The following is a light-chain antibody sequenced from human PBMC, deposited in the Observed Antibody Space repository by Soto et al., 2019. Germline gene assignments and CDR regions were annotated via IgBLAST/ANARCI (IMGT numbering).Light chain of an antibody. CDR1: SVDVGGYNY. CDR2: EVS. CDR3: TSYTSKTTYV. V-gene: IGLV2-14*01. J-gene: IGLJ1*01. Sequence: QSALTQPASVSGSLGQSITISCTGTSVDVGGYNYVSWYQHHPGKAPRLLIFEVSKRPSGVSNRFSGSKSANTASLTISGLQAEDEADYYCTSYTSKTTYVFGTGTKLTVL.